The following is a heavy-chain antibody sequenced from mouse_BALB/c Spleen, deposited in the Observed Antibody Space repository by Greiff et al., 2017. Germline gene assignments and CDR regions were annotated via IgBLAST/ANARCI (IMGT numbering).Heavy chain of an antibody. Sequence: EVQLQQSGAELVRPGALVKLSCKASGFNIKDYYMHWVKQRPEQGLEWIGWIDPENGDTEYAPKFQGKATMTADTSSNTAYLQLSSLTSEDTAVYYCNAEGASYDHGFAYWGQGTLVTVSA. CDR2: IDPENGDT. CDR3: NAEGASYDHGFAY. D-gene: IGHD2-4*01. CDR1: GFNIKDYY. V-gene: IGHV14-4*02. J-gene: IGHJ3*01.